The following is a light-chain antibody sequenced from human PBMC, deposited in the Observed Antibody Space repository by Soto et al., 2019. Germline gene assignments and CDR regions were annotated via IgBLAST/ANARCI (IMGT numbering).Light chain of an antibody. V-gene: IGKV3-20*01. CDR3: HQYGSSPPYT. CDR2: AAS. J-gene: IGKJ2*01. Sequence: EIVLTQSPGTLSLSPGERATLSCRASQSISNNYLAWYQQKPGRAPRLLIYAASTRASDIEGRFSGSGSGTDFTLTISRLEPEDFAVYCCHQYGSSPPYTFGQGTKLEIK. CDR1: QSISNNY.